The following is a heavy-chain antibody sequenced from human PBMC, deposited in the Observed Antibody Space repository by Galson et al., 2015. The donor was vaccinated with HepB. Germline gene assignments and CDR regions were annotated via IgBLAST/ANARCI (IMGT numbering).Heavy chain of an antibody. CDR3: ARDSFGELFYYYYGMDV. CDR2: ISYDGSNK. Sequence: SLRLSCAASGFTFSSYAMHWVRQAPGKGLEWVAVISYDGSNKYYADSVKGRFTISRDNSKNTLYLQMNSLRAEDTAVYYCARDSFGELFYYYYGMDVWGQGTTVTVSS. CDR1: GFTFSSYA. J-gene: IGHJ6*02. V-gene: IGHV3-30*04. D-gene: IGHD3-10*01.